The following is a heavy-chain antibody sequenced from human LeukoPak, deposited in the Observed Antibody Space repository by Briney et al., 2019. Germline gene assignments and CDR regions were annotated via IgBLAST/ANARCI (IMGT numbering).Heavy chain of an antibody. CDR3: ARISYDSSGYYDY. CDR1: GFTFSSYW. V-gene: IGHV3-74*01. Sequence: GGSLRLSCAASGFTFSSYWMHWVRQAPGKGLVWGSRIDSDGNITSYADSVKGRFTISRDNAKNTLYLQMNSLRAEDTAAYYCARISYDSSGYYDYWGQGTLVTVSS. J-gene: IGHJ4*02. D-gene: IGHD3-22*01. CDR2: IDSDGNIT.